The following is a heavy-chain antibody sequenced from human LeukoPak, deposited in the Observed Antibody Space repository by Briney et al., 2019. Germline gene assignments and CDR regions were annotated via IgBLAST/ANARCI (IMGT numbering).Heavy chain of an antibody. V-gene: IGHV3-64*01. Sequence: GGSLRLSCAASGFTFSSYAMHWVRQAPGKGLEYVSAISSNGGSTYYANSVEGRFTISRDNSKNTLYLQMGSLRAEDMAVYYCARVSVGTSYYYYYMDVWGKGTTVTVSS. D-gene: IGHD2-2*01. CDR2: ISSNGGST. CDR1: GFTFSSYA. J-gene: IGHJ6*03. CDR3: ARVSVGTSYYYYYMDV.